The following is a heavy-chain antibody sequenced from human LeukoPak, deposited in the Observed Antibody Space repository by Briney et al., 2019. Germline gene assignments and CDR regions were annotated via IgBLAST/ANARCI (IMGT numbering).Heavy chain of an antibody. CDR2: IYYSGST. J-gene: IGHJ4*02. CDR1: GGSISSGGYY. CDR3: ARGECSSTSCYRVFDH. D-gene: IGHD2-2*02. Sequence: SETLSLTCTVSGGSISSGGYYWSWIRQHPGKGLEWIGYIYYSGSTYYNPSLKSRVTISVDTSKNQFSLKLSSVTAADTAVYYCARGECSSTSCYRVFDHWGQGTLVTVSS. V-gene: IGHV4-31*03.